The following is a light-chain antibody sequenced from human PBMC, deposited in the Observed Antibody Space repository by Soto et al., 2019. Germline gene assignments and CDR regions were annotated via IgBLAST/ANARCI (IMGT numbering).Light chain of an antibody. V-gene: IGKV1-9*01. CDR1: QSISSY. CDR2: AAS. J-gene: IGKJ4*01. CDR3: QQLDSYPLT. Sequence: DIQMTQSPFSLSASVGDRVTITFRASQSISSYLNWYQQKPGKAPKLLIYAASSLQSGVPSRFSGSGSGAEFTLTISSLQPEDFATYYCQQLDSYPLTFGGGTKVDIK.